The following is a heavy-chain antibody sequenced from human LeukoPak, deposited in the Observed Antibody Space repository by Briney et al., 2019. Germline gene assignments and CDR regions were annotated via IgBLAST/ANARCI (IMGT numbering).Heavy chain of an antibody. Sequence: VASVTVSCKVSGYTLTELSMHWVRQAPGKGLEWMGGFDPEDGETIYAQKFQGRVTMTEDTSTDTAYMELSSLRSEDTAVYYCATGIASIVGASVDYWGQGTLVTVSS. CDR3: ATGIASIVGASVDY. V-gene: IGHV1-24*01. CDR1: GYTLTELS. D-gene: IGHD1-26*01. CDR2: FDPEDGET. J-gene: IGHJ4*02.